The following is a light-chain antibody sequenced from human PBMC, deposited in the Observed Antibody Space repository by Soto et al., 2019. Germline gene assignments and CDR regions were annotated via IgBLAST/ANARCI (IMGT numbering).Light chain of an antibody. V-gene: IGKV1-39*01. CDR1: QTISNY. Sequence: DIQITQSPSSLSAAVEDRVTITCRASQTISNYLNWYQQQPGEAPKLLIYAASSLKSGVPSRFSGSGSGTDLTLTISSLQPEDFATYYCQQCYSSPLTFGGGTKVDI. CDR3: QQCYSSPLT. CDR2: AAS. J-gene: IGKJ4*01.